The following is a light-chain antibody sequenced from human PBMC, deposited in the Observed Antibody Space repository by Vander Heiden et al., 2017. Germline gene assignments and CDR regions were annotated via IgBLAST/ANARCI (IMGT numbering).Light chain of an antibody. CDR1: QSVSSSY. CDR2: GAT. CDR3: HQYGSSPFT. J-gene: IGKJ3*01. V-gene: IGKV3-20*01. Sequence: EIVLTQSPGTLSLSPGERATLSCRASQSVSSSYLAWYQQKPGQTPRLPIYGATSRATGIPDRFSGSGSGADFTLTISSLEPEDFGVYYCHQYGSSPFTFGPGTTVDIK.